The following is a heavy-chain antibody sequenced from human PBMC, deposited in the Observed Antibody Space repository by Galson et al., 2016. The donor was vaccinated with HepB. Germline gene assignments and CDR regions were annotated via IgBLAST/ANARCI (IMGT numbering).Heavy chain of an antibody. Sequence: SETLSLTCAVYGESLRSYHWNWIRQPPGKGLEWIAEINHIGSTNYNPSFKSRVTISIDPSKNQFSLHMPSVTAADSAFYYCAKGRTGHSFERGFEYWGQGTLVTVSS. CDR3: AKGRTGHSFERGFEY. V-gene: IGHV4-34*01. D-gene: IGHD3/OR15-3a*01. CDR1: GESLRSYH. CDR2: INHIGST. J-gene: IGHJ4*02.